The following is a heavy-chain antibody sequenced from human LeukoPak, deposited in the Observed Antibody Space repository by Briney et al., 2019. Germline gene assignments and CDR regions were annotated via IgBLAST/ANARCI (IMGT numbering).Heavy chain of an antibody. J-gene: IGHJ3*02. Sequence: GGSLRLSCAASGFTFSNYNINWVRQAPGKGLEWVSFIGSSSSPIYYADSVKGRFTVSRDNAKNSLYLHLNSLRDEDTAVYYCARDPRPYSGSGLHFDIWGQGTLVTDSS. CDR1: GFTFSNYN. V-gene: IGHV3-48*02. CDR2: IGSSSSPI. CDR3: ARDPRPYSGSGLHFDI. D-gene: IGHD1-26*01.